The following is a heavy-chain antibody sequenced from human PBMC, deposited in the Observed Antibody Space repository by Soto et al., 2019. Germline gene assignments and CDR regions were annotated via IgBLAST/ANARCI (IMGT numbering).Heavy chain of an antibody. V-gene: IGHV1-46*03. Sequence: GASVKVSWKASGYAFTSYYMHWVRQAPGQGLEWMGIINPSGGSTSYAQKFQGRVTMTRDTSTSTVYMELSSLRSEDTAVYYCARRVSAYYGSGEGFDYWGQRTLVTVSS. D-gene: IGHD3-10*01. CDR2: INPSGGST. J-gene: IGHJ4*02. CDR1: GYAFTSYY. CDR3: ARRVSAYYGSGEGFDY.